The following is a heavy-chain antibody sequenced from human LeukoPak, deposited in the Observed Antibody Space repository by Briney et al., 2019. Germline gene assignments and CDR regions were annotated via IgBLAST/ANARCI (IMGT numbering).Heavy chain of an antibody. CDR1: GFTFSSYA. V-gene: IGHV3-23*01. CDR3: AELGITMIGGV. CDR2: ISGSSGTT. D-gene: IGHD3-10*02. J-gene: IGHJ6*04. Sequence: GGSLRLSCAASGFTFSSYAMSWVRQAPGKGLEWVSGISGSSGTTHNADSVKGRFTISRDNARNSLYLQMNSLRAEDTAVYYCAELGITMIGGVWGKGTTVTISS.